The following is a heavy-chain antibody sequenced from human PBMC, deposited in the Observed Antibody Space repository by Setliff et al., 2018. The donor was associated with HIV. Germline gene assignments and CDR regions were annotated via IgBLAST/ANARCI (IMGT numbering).Heavy chain of an antibody. CDR1: GFALTSNY. D-gene: IGHD3-9*01. CDR3: TRDHRFVDRYPDW. CDR2: IRTNARGGAT. J-gene: IGHJ4*02. Sequence: GGSLRLSCVASGFALTSNYISWVRQAPGKGLEWVGFIRTNARGGATEYAASVKGRFTISRDDSKSIAYLQMSSLKIEDTAVYYCTRDHRFVDRYPDWWGQGTLVTVSS. V-gene: IGHV3-49*04.